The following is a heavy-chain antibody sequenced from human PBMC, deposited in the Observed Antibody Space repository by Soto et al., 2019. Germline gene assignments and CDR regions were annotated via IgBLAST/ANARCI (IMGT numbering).Heavy chain of an antibody. J-gene: IGHJ6*02. CDR1: GGSFSGYY. CDR3: ARHGSYYDFWSGYYFGGGMDV. D-gene: IGHD3-3*01. V-gene: IGHV4-34*01. Sequence: QVQLQQWGAGLLKPSETLSLTCAVYGGSFSGYYWSWIRQPPGKGLEWIGEINHSGSTNYNPSLKNRLNISVDKSKNQFSLKLSDVTAADTAVYYCARHGSYYDFWSGYYFGGGMDVWGQVTTVTVS. CDR2: INHSGST.